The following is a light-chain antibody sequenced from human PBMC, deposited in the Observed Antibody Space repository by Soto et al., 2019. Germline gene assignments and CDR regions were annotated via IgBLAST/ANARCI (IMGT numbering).Light chain of an antibody. CDR2: DVS. J-gene: IGLJ1*01. CDR1: SSDIGGYNY. CDR3: SSYRTSSTPLV. Sequence: QSVLTQPASVSGSPGQSITISCTGTSSDIGGYNYVSWYQQHPGKAPKLIISDVSNRPSGVSNRFSGSKSGTTASLIISGLQAEDEGDYYCSSYRTSSTPLVFGTGTKLTVL. V-gene: IGLV2-14*03.